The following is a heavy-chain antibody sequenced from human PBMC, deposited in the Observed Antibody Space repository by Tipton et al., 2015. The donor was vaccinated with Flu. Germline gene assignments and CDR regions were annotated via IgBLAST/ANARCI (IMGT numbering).Heavy chain of an antibody. Sequence: GSLRLSCAASGFTFSRYGMYWVRQVPGKGLVWVSRLTPDGSYTTYADSVEGRFTISRDNARNTLYLEMNSLRAEDTAAYYCARGTIAGVGVDYWGPGTLVTVSS. CDR1: GFTFSRYG. V-gene: IGHV3-74*01. CDR2: LTPDGSYT. CDR3: ARGTIAGVGVDY. D-gene: IGHD6-13*01. J-gene: IGHJ4*02.